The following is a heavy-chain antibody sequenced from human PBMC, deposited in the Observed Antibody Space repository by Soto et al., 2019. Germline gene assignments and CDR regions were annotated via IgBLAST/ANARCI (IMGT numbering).Heavy chain of an antibody. J-gene: IGHJ4*02. V-gene: IGHV1-46*01. CDR1: GYTFTIYY. CDR2: INPSGGST. Sequence: ASVKVSCKASGYTFTIYYMHWVLQAPGQGLEWMGIINPSGGSTSYAQKFQGRVTMTRDTSTSTVYMELSSLRSEDTAVYYCARDPADYYGSGSGYTFDCWGQ. CDR3: ARDPADYYGSGSGYTFDC. D-gene: IGHD3-10*01.